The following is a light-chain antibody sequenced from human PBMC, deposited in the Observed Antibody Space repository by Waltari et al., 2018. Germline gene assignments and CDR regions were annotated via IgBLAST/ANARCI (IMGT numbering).Light chain of an antibody. CDR3: HSRDTTSTRL. V-gene: IGLV3-19*01. Sequence: SSELTQDPAVSVALGQTVRITCQGDGPRRFSASWYQQRPGQAPILVLYGQNNRPSGIPDRFSGSTSGNTASLTITRAQAEDEGDYFCHSRDTTSTRLFGGGTRVTV. J-gene: IGLJ2*01. CDR2: GQN. CDR1: GPRRFS.